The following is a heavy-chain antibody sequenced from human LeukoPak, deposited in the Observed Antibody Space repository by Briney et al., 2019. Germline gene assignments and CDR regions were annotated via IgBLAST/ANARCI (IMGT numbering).Heavy chain of an antibody. CDR2: INPNSGGT. V-gene: IGHV1-2*02. D-gene: IGHD3-3*01. J-gene: IGHJ5*02. CDR1: GYTFTSYY. Sequence: ASVKVSCKASGYTFTSYYMHWVRQAPGQGHEWMGWINPNSGGTNYAQKFQGRVTMTRDTSISTAYMELSRLRSDDTAVYYCARGQVTIFGVGGSWFDPWGQGTLVTVSS. CDR3: ARGQVTIFGVGGSWFDP.